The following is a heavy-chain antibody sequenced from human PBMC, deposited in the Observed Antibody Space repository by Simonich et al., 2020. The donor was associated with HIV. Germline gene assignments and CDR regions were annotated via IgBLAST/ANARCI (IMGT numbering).Heavy chain of an antibody. Sequence: QVSLVQSGAEVKRPGASVKVSCKASGYSFTDYYLHWVRQAPGQGLEGMGWISPNSGATNYAQQFRGRVTLTRDTAIITAYMELSRPRSDDTAVYYCARAYYDTLTGYLYLDSWGQGTLVTVSS. CDR1: GYSFTDYY. CDR3: ARAYYDTLTGYLYLDS. V-gene: IGHV1-2*02. J-gene: IGHJ4*02. D-gene: IGHD3-9*01. CDR2: ISPNSGAT.